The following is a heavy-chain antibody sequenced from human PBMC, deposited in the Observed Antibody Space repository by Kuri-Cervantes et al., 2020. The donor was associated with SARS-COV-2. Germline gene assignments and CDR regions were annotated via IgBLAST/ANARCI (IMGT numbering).Heavy chain of an antibody. CDR1: GFTFSDYY. V-gene: IGHV3-11*01. CDR3: AREKGGCSGGSCFYFDY. J-gene: IGHJ4*02. CDR2: ISSSGGIYM. Sequence: GGSLRLSCAASGFTFSDYYMSWIRQAPGKGQEWVSYISSSGGIYMQYADSVKGRFTISRDNAKKSLYLQMNSLRAEDTAVYYCAREKGGCSGGSCFYFDYWGQGTLVTVSS. D-gene: IGHD2-15*01.